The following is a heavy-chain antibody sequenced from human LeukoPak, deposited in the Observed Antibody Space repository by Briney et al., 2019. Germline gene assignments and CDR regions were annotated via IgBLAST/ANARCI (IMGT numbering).Heavy chain of an antibody. CDR3: ATSSWYRLAY. V-gene: IGHV3-72*01. CDR2: SRNKADSYTA. D-gene: IGHD6-13*01. CDR1: GFTFSDSF. J-gene: IGHJ4*02. Sequence: GGSLRLSCAASGFTFSDSFMSWVRQAPGKGREWVGRSRNKADSYTAEYAASVKGRFTISRDESKNSLYLQISSLGTEDAAVYYCATSSWYRLAYWGQGSLVTVSS.